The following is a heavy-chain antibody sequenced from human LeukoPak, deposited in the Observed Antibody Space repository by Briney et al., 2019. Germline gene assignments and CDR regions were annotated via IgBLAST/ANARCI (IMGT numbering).Heavy chain of an antibody. J-gene: IGHJ4*02. Sequence: ASETLSLTCSVSGGSISSYYWSWTRQPAGKGLEWIGRIYSSGSTNYNPSLKSRVTMSVDTSKNQFSLRLRSATAADTAVYYCARDNYGSDYWGQGILVTVSS. V-gene: IGHV4-4*07. CDR1: GGSISSYY. CDR2: IYSSGST. CDR3: ARDNYGSDY. D-gene: IGHD3-10*01.